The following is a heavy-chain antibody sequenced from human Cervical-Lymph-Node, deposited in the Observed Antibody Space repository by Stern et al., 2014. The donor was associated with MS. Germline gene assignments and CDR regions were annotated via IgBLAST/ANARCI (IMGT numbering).Heavy chain of an antibody. J-gene: IGHJ5*02. CDR2: ILPLFGTS. CDR1: GGTLKDYA. V-gene: IGHV1-69*06. D-gene: IGHD3-22*01. CDR3: AHERNPSYDP. Sequence: QVQLVESGAEVRKPGSSVKVSCKASGGTLKDYAISWVRQAPGQGLEWMGVILPLFGTSTYAQKFQGRFTITADNSTNTVYMELNSLRFEDTAVYFCAHERNPSYDPWGQGTQVTVSS.